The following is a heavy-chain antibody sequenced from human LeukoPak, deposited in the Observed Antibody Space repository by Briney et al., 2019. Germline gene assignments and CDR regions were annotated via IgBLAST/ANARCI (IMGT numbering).Heavy chain of an antibody. Sequence: PGGSLRLSCAASGFTFDDYAMHWVRQAPGKGLEWVSGISWNSGSIGYADSVKGRFTISRDNAKNSLYLQMNSLRAEDTALYYCAKGLLWFGELWDYYGMDVWGQGTTVTVSS. CDR2: ISWNSGSI. CDR1: GFTFDDYA. J-gene: IGHJ6*02. V-gene: IGHV3-9*01. CDR3: AKGLLWFGELWDYYGMDV. D-gene: IGHD3-10*01.